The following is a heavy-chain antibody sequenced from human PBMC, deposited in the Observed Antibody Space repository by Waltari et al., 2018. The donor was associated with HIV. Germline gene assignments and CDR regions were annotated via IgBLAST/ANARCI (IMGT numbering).Heavy chain of an antibody. J-gene: IGHJ3*02. CDR2: IHPSCGTA. D-gene: IGHD1-26*01. V-gene: IGHV1-69*01. CDR1: GGTFRSYA. CDR3: ARDQTRYSWSEGERGFDI. Sequence: VPLVQSGAEVKKPGSSVKVYCQASGGTFRSYAISWVRQAAGPGLEWMGVIHPSCGTANYPHKFKGRVRSTVEESTSTAYMELSSLRSEDTAVYYCARDQTRYSWSEGERGFDIWGQGTMVTVSS.